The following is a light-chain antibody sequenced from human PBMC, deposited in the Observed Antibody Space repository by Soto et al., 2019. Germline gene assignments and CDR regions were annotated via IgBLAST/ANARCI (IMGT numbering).Light chain of an antibody. V-gene: IGLV2-14*03. CDR2: DVS. J-gene: IGLJ2*01. Sequence: QSVLTQPASVSGSPGQSITISCTGTSSDVDDYNYVSWYQQHPGKAPKLIISDVSTRPSGVSSRFSGSKSDTTASLTISGLQAEDEADYYCSSYPRTNTVLFGGGTKLTAL. CDR3: SSYPRTNTVL. CDR1: SSDVDDYNY.